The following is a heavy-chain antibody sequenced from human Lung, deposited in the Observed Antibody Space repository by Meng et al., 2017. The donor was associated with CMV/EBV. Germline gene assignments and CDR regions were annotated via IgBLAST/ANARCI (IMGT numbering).Heavy chain of an antibody. CDR1: GFTFSSYA. CDR3: ARGGSYGVYFDH. J-gene: IGHJ4*02. V-gene: IGHV3-30-3*01. Sequence: QVQLVESGXGVVQPXRSLRLSCAASGFTFSSYAMHWCRQAPGKGLEWVAVISYDGSNKYYADSVKGRFTISRDNSKNTLYLQMNSLRAEDTAVYYCARGGSYGVYFDHWGQGPRVTVYS. D-gene: IGHD1-26*01. CDR2: ISYDGSNK.